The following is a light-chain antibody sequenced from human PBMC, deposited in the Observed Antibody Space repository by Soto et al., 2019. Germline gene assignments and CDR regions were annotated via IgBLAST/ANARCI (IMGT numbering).Light chain of an antibody. Sequence: QSVLTQPPSVSGAPGQRVTISCTGSSSNVGTAYGVHWYKQLPGTAPTLLIYGTRNRPSGVPDRFSGSKSGTSASLVITGLQAEDEADYYCQSYDSSLSGGVFGGGTKLIVL. CDR1: SSNVGTAYG. CDR2: GTR. CDR3: QSYDSSLSGGV. V-gene: IGLV1-40*01. J-gene: IGLJ2*01.